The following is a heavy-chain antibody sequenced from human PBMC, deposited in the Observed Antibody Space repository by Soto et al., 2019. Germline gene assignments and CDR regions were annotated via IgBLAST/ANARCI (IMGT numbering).Heavy chain of an antibody. CDR2: ITRSGNTI. Sequence: SLRLSCAASGFSFSSYEMNWVRQAPGNGLEWLSYITRSGNTIYYTDSVKGRFTISRDNAKNSLYLQMNSLRAEDTAVYYCARTDYGDNYGLKSSFYGMDVWGQGTTVTVSS. D-gene: IGHD4-17*01. J-gene: IGHJ6*02. V-gene: IGHV3-48*03. CDR1: GFSFSSYE. CDR3: ARTDYGDNYGLKSSFYGMDV.